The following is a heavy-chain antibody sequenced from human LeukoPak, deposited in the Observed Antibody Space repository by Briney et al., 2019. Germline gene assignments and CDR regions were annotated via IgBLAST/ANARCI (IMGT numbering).Heavy chain of an antibody. D-gene: IGHD3-22*01. CDR1: GGSISSYY. V-gene: IGHV4-59*01. CDR3: AAFDISGHSFKS. Sequence: PSETLSLTCTVSGGSISSYYWSWIRQPPGKGLEWIGYIYYSGSTNYNPSLKSRVTISGDTSRNQFYLKLRSVTAADAAVYYCAAFDISGHSFKSWGQGTLVTVSS. CDR2: IYYSGST. J-gene: IGHJ5*02.